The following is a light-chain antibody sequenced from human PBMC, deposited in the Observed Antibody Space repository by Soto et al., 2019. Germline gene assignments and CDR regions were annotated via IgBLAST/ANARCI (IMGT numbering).Light chain of an antibody. CDR2: RNS. V-gene: IGLV1-47*01. Sequence: QSVLTQTPSASGTPGQRVTISCSGGPFNIGINDLYWYQRLPGTAPKLLIYRNSRRPSGVPDRFSGSRSGTSGSLAISGLRSQDEGDYYCSSYTTSGTYVLFGGGTKLTVL. J-gene: IGLJ3*02. CDR1: PFNIGIND. CDR3: SSYTTSGTYVL.